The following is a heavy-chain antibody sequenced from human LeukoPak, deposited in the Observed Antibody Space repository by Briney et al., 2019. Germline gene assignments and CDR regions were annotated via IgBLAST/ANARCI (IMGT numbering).Heavy chain of an antibody. CDR3: AHRRDGYNSLDY. J-gene: IGHJ4*02. CDR1: GFSLSTSGVA. Sequence: SGPTLMKPIQTLTLTCTFSGFSLSTSGVAVGWIRQPPGKALEWLGLIYWDDDKRCSPSLKSALTITKDTSKNQVVLTMTNMDPVDTATYYCAHRRDGYNSLDYWGQGTLVTVSS. CDR2: IYWDDDK. V-gene: IGHV2-5*02. D-gene: IGHD5-24*01.